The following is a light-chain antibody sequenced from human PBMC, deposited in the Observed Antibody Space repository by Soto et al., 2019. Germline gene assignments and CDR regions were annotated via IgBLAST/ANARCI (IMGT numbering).Light chain of an antibody. CDR1: QSVINSY. J-gene: IGKJ2*01. CDR3: QQYGSSVYT. CDR2: GAS. V-gene: IGKV3-20*01. Sequence: ETGLTQSPGTLSLSPGEIATLSCRASQSVINSYLAWYQQTPGQAPRLLIYGASTRATGIPDSFSGSGSGTDFTLTISRLEREDFAVYYCQQYGSSVYTFGQGTKLEIK.